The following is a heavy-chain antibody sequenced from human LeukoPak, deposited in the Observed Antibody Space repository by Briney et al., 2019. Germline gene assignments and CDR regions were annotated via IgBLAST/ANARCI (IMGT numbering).Heavy chain of an antibody. J-gene: IGHJ4*02. CDR1: GFTFSNYA. CDR2: IIGSTGST. CDR3: AKGGYDYVEIGYFDC. D-gene: IGHD5-12*01. Sequence: PAGSLRLSCAPSGFTFSNYAMSWVRQAPGKGLEWVSLIIGSTGSTFYADSVKGRFTISRDNSKNTLYLQMNSLRAEDTAVYYCAKGGYDYVEIGYFDCWGQGTLVTVSS. V-gene: IGHV3-23*01.